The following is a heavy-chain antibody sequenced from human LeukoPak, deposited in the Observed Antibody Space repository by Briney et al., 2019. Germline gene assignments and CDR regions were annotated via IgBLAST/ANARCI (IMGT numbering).Heavy chain of an antibody. J-gene: IGHJ4*02. CDR3: ARAVEPDYDILTGYSTHFDY. V-gene: IGHV4-39*01. Sequence: SETPSLTCTVSGGSISSSSYYWGWIRQPPGKGLEWIGSIYYSGSTYYNPSLKSRVTISVDTSKNQFSLKLSSVTAADTAVYYCARAVEPDYDILTGYSTHFDYWGQGTLVTVSS. CDR2: IYYSGST. D-gene: IGHD3-9*01. CDR1: GGSISSSSYY.